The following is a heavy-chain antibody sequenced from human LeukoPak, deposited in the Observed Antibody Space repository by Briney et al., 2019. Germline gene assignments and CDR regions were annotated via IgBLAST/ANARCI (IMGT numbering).Heavy chain of an antibody. CDR2: TYYRSRWSQ. D-gene: IGHD2-2*01. J-gene: IGHJ6*02. CDR1: GDSVSSNSTA. CDR3: AGGSPRTIGARARLAPTYGMDV. V-gene: IGHV6-1*01. Sequence: SQTLSLTCAISGDSVSSNSTAWNWIRQSPSRGLEWLGRTYYRSRWSQDYAASVKGRITINPDTSNNQFSLHLNSVVPEDTAVYFCAGGSPRTIGARARLAPTYGMDVWGQGTTVTVSS.